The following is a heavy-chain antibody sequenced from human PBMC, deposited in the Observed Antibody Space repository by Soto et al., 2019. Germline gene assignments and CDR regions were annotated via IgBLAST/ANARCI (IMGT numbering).Heavy chain of an antibody. CDR3: ARERAYCSSTSCYVRAYYYYTDV. V-gene: IGHV1-69*08. Sequence: QVQLVQSGAEVKKPGSSVKVSCKASGGTFSSYTISWVRQAPGQGLEWMGRIIPILGIANYAQKFQGRVTITADKSTSTAYMELSSLRSEDTAVYYCARERAYCSSTSCYVRAYYYYTDVWGKGTTVTVSS. J-gene: IGHJ6*03. CDR1: GGTFSSYT. CDR2: IIPILGIA. D-gene: IGHD2-2*01.